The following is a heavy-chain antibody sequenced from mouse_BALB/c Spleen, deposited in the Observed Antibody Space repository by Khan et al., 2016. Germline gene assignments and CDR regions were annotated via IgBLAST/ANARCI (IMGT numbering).Heavy chain of an antibody. CDR2: INPDSSTI. CDR3: ARLTGTGFDY. D-gene: IGHD4-1*01. V-gene: IGHV4-1*02. CDR1: GFDFSRYW. Sequence: EVKLLESGGGLVQPGGSLKLSCAASGFDFSRYWMSWVRPAPGKGLEWIGEINPDSSTINYTPSLKDKFIISRDNAKNTLYLQMSKVRSEDTALYYCARLTGTGFDYWGQGTTLTVSS. J-gene: IGHJ2*01.